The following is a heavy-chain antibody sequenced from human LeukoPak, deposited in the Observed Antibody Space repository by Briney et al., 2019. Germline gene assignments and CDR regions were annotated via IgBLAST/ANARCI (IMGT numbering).Heavy chain of an antibody. J-gene: IGHJ3*02. D-gene: IGHD4-17*01. CDR1: GGSISSYY. V-gene: IGHV4-4*07. CDR2: IYTSGST. CDR3: ARVPTVTTWTFDI. Sequence: PSETLSLTCTVSGGSISSYYWSWTRQPAGKGLEWIGRIYTSGSTNYNPSLKSRVTMSVDTSKNQFSLKLSSVTAADTAVYFCARVPTVTTWTFDIWGQGTMVTVSS.